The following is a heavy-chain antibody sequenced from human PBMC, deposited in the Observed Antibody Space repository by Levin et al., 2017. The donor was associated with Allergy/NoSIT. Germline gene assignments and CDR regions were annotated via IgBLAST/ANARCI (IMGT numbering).Heavy chain of an antibody. CDR3: ARNSGIYHPIDY. J-gene: IGHJ4*02. CDR2: MYYSGRT. CDR1: AGSVSSGSYY. Sequence: SQTLSLTCSFSAGSVSSGSYYWTWIRQPPGRGLEWIGYMYYSGRTDYNPSLKSRVTISIDTSKNQFSLKLTSVTAADTAVYYCARNSGIYHPIDYWGQGILVTVSS. D-gene: IGHD1-26*01. V-gene: IGHV4-61*01.